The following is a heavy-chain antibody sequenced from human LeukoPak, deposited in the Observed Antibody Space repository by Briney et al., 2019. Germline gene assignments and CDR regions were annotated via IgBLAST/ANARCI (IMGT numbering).Heavy chain of an antibody. D-gene: IGHD3-10*01. V-gene: IGHV1-18*01. CDR1: GYSSTSYG. J-gene: IGHJ4*02. CDR2: INTYNGNT. Sequence: ASVKVSCKASGYSSTSYGISWVRQAPGQGLEWMGWINTYNGNTNYAQNVQGRVTMTTDTATSTAYMELRSLRSDDTAVYFCARVITMVRGVILPVSGFDYWGQGTLVTVSS. CDR3: ARVITMVRGVILPVSGFDY.